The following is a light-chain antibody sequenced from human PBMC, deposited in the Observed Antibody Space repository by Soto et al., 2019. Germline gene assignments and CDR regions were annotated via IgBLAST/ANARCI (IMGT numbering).Light chain of an antibody. Sequence: QSVLTQPPSASGTPGQRVTISCSGSSSNIGTNYVYWYQQVPGTAPKLLIYRSDQRPSGVPDRFSGSKSGTSASLAISGLRSEDEADYYCSAWDDSLRVVVFGGGTKLTVL. V-gene: IGLV1-47*01. CDR2: RSD. CDR1: SSNIGTNY. CDR3: SAWDDSLRVVV. J-gene: IGLJ2*01.